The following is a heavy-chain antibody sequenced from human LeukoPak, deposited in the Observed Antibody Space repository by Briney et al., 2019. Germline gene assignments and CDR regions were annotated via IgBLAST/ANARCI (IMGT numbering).Heavy chain of an antibody. D-gene: IGHD7-27*01. CDR3: GKEMMGIGNYFDY. CDR2: ISSSSSYI. Sequence: GGSLRLSCAASGFTFSSNSMNWVRQAPGKGLEWVSSISSSSSYIYYADSVKGRFTISETNDKNSLYLQRSVTAADDTVFYYCGKEMMGIGNYFDYWGQGTLVTVSS. CDR1: GFTFSSNS. J-gene: IGHJ4*02. V-gene: IGHV3-21*01.